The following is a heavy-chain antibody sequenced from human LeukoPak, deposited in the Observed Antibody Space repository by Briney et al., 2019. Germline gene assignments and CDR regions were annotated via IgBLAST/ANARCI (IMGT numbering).Heavy chain of an antibody. CDR3: AIGSYPCQY. J-gene: IGHJ4*02. D-gene: IGHD3-10*01. Sequence: SETLSLTCSLSSGSIGSYYWSWIRQPPGKGLEWIALIHNSGTTNYNPSLKIRVTLSLDTSKKRLSLKLNSVTAADTAVYYCAIGSYPCQYWGQGTLVTVSS. CDR2: IHNSGTT. V-gene: IGHV4-4*09. CDR1: SGSIGSYY.